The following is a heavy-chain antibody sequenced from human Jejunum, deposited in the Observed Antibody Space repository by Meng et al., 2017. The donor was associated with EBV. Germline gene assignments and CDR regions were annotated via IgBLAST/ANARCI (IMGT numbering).Heavy chain of an antibody. J-gene: IGHJ4*02. CDR2: IDHSGRT. CDR1: GGSFSDYY. CDR3: ATFNCTVGTCSFDS. D-gene: IGHD2-8*02. V-gene: IGHV4-34*01. Sequence: QVQWWGEGPLRPSETLSLTSAVYGGSFSDYYGSWIRQPQGKGLEWIGEIDHSGRTNYNPSLKSRVTLSLLTSKDHFSLRLSSVTAADTAVYYCATFNCTVGTCSFDSWGQGTLVTVSS.